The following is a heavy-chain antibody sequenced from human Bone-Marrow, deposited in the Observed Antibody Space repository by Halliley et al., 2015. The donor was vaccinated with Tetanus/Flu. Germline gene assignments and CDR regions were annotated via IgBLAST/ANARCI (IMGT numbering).Heavy chain of an antibody. Sequence: EWMGPIFPGDSNTKYSPPPQGQITISADKSISPAYLQWSSLKASDTAMYFCATRSTSGMRDFDYWGQGTLVTVSS. V-gene: IGHV5-51*01. CDR2: IFPGDSNT. CDR3: ATRSTSGMRDFDY. D-gene: IGHD3-10*01. J-gene: IGHJ4*02.